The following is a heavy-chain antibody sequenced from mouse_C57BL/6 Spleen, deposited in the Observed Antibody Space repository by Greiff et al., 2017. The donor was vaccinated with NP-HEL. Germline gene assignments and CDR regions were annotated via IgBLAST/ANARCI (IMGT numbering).Heavy chain of an antibody. V-gene: IGHV5-16*01. J-gene: IGHJ2*01. CDR2: INYDGSST. CDR3: ARGGSARDFDY. Sequence: EVQLVESEGGLVQPGSSMKLSCTASGFTFSDYYMAWVRQVPEKGLEWVANINYDGSSTYYLDSLKSRFIISRDNAKNILYLQMSSLKSEDTATYYCARGGSARDFDYWGQGTTLTVSS. CDR1: GFTFSDYY.